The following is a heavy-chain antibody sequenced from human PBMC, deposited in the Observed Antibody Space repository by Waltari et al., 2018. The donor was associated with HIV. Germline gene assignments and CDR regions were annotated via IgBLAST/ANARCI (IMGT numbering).Heavy chain of an antibody. J-gene: IGHJ1*01. Sequence: EVRLEESGGGVVPPGRSLRLTCVTSGFNFEQYALSWFRQSPRKAPGGGCFMRGLGYGGTSDYAASTKVRVIISRDDSQSVVYLDVTSLKSEDTGVYYCVRDSLPKCAAGSCYRKWGQGT. CDR1: GFNFEQYA. CDR2: MRGLGYGGTS. V-gene: IGHV3-49*03. D-gene: IGHD2-2*01. CDR3: VRDSLPKCAAGSCYRK.